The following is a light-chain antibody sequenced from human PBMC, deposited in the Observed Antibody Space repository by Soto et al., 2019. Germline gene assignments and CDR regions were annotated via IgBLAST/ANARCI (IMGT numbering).Light chain of an antibody. CDR1: SGSVSTSYY. V-gene: IGLV8-61*01. CDR2: STN. CDR3: VLYMGSGNLGV. J-gene: IGLJ3*02. Sequence: QAVVTQEPSFSVSPGGTVTLTCGLSSGSVSTSYYPSWYQQTPGQAPRTLIYSTNTRSSGVPDRFSGSILGNKAALTITGAQADDESDYYCVLYMGSGNLGVFGGGTKLTVL.